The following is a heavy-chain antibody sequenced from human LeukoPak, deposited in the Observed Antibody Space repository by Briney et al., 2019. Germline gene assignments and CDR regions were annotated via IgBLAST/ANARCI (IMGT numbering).Heavy chain of an antibody. Sequence: SETLSLTCAVYGGSISGYYWSWIRQPPGKGLEWIGEINNSGSTNYSPSLKSRVTISVDTSKNQFSLKLSSVTAADTAVYYCARRDDSSGYHKIFDYWGQGTQVTVSS. J-gene: IGHJ4*02. CDR2: INNSGST. D-gene: IGHD3-22*01. CDR1: GGSISGYY. CDR3: ARRDDSSGYHKIFDY. V-gene: IGHV4-34*01.